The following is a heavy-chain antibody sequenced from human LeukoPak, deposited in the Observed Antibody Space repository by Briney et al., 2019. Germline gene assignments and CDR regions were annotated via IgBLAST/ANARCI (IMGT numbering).Heavy chain of an antibody. D-gene: IGHD3-16*02. CDR3: ARDSSITFGGVIVLRYYFDY. V-gene: IGHV1-46*01. CDR2: INPSGGST. Sequence: ASVKVSCKASGYTFTSYYMHWVRQAPGQGLEWMGIINPSGGSTSYAQKFQGRVTMTRDTSTSTVYMELSSLRSEDTAVYYCARDSSITFGGVIVLRYYFDYWGQGTLVTVSS. J-gene: IGHJ4*02. CDR1: GYTFTSYY.